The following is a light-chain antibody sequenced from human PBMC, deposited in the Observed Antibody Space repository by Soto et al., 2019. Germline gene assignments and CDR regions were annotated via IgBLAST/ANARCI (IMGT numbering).Light chain of an antibody. Sequence: QSVLTQPPAVSGAPGQRVTISCTGSSSNIGAGYDVHWYQQLPGTAPKLLIYGNSNRPSGAPDRFSRSKSGTSASLAITGLQAEDEADYYCQSYDSNLRAVVFGGGTKLTVL. CDR1: SSNIGAGYD. V-gene: IGLV1-40*01. CDR2: GNS. CDR3: QSYDSNLRAVV. J-gene: IGLJ2*01.